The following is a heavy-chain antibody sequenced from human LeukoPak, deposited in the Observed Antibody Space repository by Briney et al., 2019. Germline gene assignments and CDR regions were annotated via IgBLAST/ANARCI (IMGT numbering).Heavy chain of an antibody. CDR2: INPNSGGT. V-gene: IGHV1-2*02. CDR3: ARVPLENCSGGSCYPATRTFMGFDP. J-gene: IGHJ5*02. D-gene: IGHD2-15*01. Sequence: ASVKVSCKASGYTFTGYYMHWVRQAPGQGLEWMGWINPNSGGTNYAQKFQGRVTMTRDTSISTAYMELSRLRSDDTAVYYCARVPLENCSGGSCYPATRTFMGFDPWGQGTLVTVSS. CDR1: GYTFTGYY.